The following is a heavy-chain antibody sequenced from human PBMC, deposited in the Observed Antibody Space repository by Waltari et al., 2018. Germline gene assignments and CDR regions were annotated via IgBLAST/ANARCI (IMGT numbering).Heavy chain of an antibody. J-gene: IGHJ4*02. CDR1: GFTFSSYA. V-gene: IGHV3-23*01. CDR3: AKDRHHYDYVWGSYQNGFDY. CDR2: ISGSGGST. D-gene: IGHD3-16*02. Sequence: EVQLLESGGGLVQPGGSLGLSCAASGFTFSSYAMSWVRQAPGKGLEWVSAISGSGGSTYYADSVKGRFTISRDNSKNTLYLQMNSLRAEDTAVYYCAKDRHHYDYVWGSYQNGFDYWGQGTLVTVSS.